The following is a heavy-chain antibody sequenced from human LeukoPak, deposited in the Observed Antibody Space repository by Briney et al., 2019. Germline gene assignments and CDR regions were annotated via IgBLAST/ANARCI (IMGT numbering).Heavy chain of an antibody. V-gene: IGHV3-33*01. Sequence: GGSLRLSCAASGFTFSSYGMHWVRQAPGKGLEWVAVIWYDGSNKYYADSVKGRFTISRDNSKNTLYLQMSSLRADDTAVYYCARGTMVAPGVDYWGQGTLVTVSS. J-gene: IGHJ4*02. D-gene: IGHD4-23*01. CDR2: IWYDGSNK. CDR3: ARGTMVAPGVDY. CDR1: GFTFSSYG.